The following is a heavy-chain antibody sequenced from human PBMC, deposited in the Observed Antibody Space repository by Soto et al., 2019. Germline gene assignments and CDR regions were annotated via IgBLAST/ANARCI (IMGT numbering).Heavy chain of an antibody. V-gene: IGHV4-34*01. CDR1: GGSFSGYY. D-gene: IGHD2-2*01. Sequence: PSETLSLTCAVHGGSFSGYYWSCIRQPPGKGLEWIGEINHSGSTNYNPSLKSRVTISVDTSKNQFSLKLSSVTAADTAVYYCSRHSATVTDIAVVPADGDAFDISAQRTTDTVSS. CDR2: INHSGST. J-gene: IGHJ3*02. CDR3: SRHSATVTDIAVVPADGDAFDI.